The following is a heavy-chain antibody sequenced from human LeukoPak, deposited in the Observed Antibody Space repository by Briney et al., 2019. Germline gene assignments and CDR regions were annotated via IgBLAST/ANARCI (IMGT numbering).Heavy chain of an antibody. D-gene: IGHD2-21*01. CDR2: IYHSGRA. V-gene: IGHV4-4*02. CDR1: GGSISSSNW. CDR3: ARGGDLASANFDF. Sequence: PSETLSLTCAVSGGSISSSNWWSWVRQPPGKGLEWIGEIYHSGRANYNPSLKSRVSLSIDISKNQFSLKLSSVTAAGTAVYYCARGGDLASANFDFWGQGTLVTVSS. J-gene: IGHJ4*02.